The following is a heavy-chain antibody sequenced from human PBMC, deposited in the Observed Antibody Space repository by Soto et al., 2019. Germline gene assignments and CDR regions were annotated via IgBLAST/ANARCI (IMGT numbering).Heavy chain of an antibody. Sequence: SETLSLTCAVSGGSIGSPTWWSWVRQPPGKGLEWIGESSHSGSTNYNPSLKSRATISLDKSKNQFSLKLSSVTAADTAVYYCASLGTTVTSFDYWGQGTLVTVSS. V-gene: IGHV4-4*02. J-gene: IGHJ4*02. CDR3: ASLGTTVTSFDY. CDR1: GGSIGSPTW. CDR2: SSHSGST. D-gene: IGHD4-4*01.